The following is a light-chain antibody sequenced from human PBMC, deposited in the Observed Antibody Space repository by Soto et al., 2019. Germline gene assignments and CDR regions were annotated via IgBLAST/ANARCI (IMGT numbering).Light chain of an antibody. CDR3: EQYRYSVGF. J-gene: IGKJ4*01. CDR2: GAS. CDR1: QTVNSNY. Sequence: EIVLTQSPGTLSLSPGERAALSCRASQTVNSNYLAWYQHKPGQAPRLLIYGASSRATGVPDRLSGSGSGTDFTLTISRLEPEDFEVYYCEQYRYSVGFFGGGTRVEIK. V-gene: IGKV3-20*01.